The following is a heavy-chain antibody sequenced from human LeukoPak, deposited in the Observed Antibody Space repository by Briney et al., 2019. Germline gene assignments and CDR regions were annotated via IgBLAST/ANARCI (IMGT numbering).Heavy chain of an antibody. CDR3: TRVDLSYCGGDCENY. D-gene: IGHD2-21*01. Sequence: GGSLRLSCTASGFTFGDYAMSWVRQAPGKGLEWVGFIRSKAYGGTTEYAASVKGRFTISRDDSKSIAYLQMNSLKTEDTAVYYCTRVDLSYCGGDCENYWGQGTLVTVSS. CDR2: IRSKAYGGTT. CDR1: GFTFGDYA. V-gene: IGHV3-49*04. J-gene: IGHJ4*02.